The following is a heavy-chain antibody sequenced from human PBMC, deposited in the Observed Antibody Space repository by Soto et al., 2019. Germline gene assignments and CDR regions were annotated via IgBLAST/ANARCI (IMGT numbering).Heavy chain of an antibody. CDR3: ARQADYNILTGYFYYFDY. V-gene: IGHV5-51*01. J-gene: IGHJ4*02. CDR1: GYSFTDYW. CDR2: IYPGDSDA. D-gene: IGHD3-9*01. Sequence: PGESLKISCNSSGYSFTDYWIGLVLQMPGKGLEWMGIIYPGDSDARYSPSFQGQVTISVDTSINTAFLRWNSLTASDTAMYYCARQADYNILTGYFYYFDYWGQGSLVTVSS.